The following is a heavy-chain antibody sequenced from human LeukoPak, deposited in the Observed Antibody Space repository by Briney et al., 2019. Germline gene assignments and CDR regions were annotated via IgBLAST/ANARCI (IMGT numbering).Heavy chain of an antibody. CDR2: INPLSGGT. Sequence: GASVKVSCKACGYTFSDYYMHWVRQAPGQGLEWMGWINPLSGGTNYAQKFQGRVTMTRDTSISTAYMELSRLISGDTAVYYCARVVGLQDIVVVPAAVLFDYWGQGTLVIVSS. J-gene: IGHJ4*02. CDR1: GYTFSDYY. D-gene: IGHD2-2*01. V-gene: IGHV1-2*02. CDR3: ARVVGLQDIVVVPAAVLFDY.